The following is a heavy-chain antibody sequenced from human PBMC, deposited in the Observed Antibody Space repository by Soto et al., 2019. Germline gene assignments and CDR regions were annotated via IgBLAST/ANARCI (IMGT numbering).Heavy chain of an antibody. CDR3: AKENLRPSNYYGMDV. CDR2: ISYDGSNK. CDR1: GFTFSSYG. V-gene: IGHV3-30*18. J-gene: IGHJ6*02. Sequence: QVQLVESGGGVVQPGRSLRLSCAASGFTFSSYGMHWVRQAPGKGLEWVAVISYDGSNKYYADSVKGRFTISRDNSKNTLQLQMNSLRAEDTAVYYCAKENLRPSNYYGMDVWGQGTTVTVSS.